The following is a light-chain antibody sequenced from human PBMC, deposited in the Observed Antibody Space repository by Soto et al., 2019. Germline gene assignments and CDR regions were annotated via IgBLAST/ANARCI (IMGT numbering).Light chain of an antibody. V-gene: IGKV3-15*01. Sequence: EIVMTQSPATLSVSPGERSTLSCRAIQSVSSNLAWYQQKPCQAPRLLIYDASTRATVIPARFSGSGSGTEFTLTISSLQYEDFAVYYCQQYNDWHPITFGQGTRLEIK. J-gene: IGKJ5*01. CDR2: DAS. CDR3: QQYNDWHPIT. CDR1: QSVSSN.